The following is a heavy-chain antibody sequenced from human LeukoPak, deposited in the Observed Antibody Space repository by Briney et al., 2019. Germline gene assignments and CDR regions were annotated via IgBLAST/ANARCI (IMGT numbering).Heavy chain of an antibody. J-gene: IGHJ6*03. D-gene: IGHD4-17*01. CDR1: GFTFSSYW. Sequence: GGSLRLSCAASGFTFSSYWMSRVRQAPGKGLEWVSAISGSGGSTYYADSVKGRFTISRDNSKNTLYLQMNSLRSEDTAVYYCARNTVTTFYYYYMDVWGKGTTVTVSS. CDR2: ISGSGGST. V-gene: IGHV3-23*01. CDR3: ARNTVTTFYYYYMDV.